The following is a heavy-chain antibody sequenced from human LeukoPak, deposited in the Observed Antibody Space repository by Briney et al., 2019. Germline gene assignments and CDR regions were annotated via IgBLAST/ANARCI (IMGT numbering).Heavy chain of an antibody. Sequence: KSGGSLRLSCAASGFTFSSYSMNWVRQAPGKGLEWVSSISSGSSYIYYADSVKGRFTISRDNAKNSLYLQMNSLRAEDTAVYYCARDKSHSSGWYSSAFDIWGQGTMVTVSS. D-gene: IGHD6-19*01. CDR2: ISSGSSYI. CDR3: ARDKSHSSGWYSSAFDI. V-gene: IGHV3-21*01. J-gene: IGHJ3*02. CDR1: GFTFSSYS.